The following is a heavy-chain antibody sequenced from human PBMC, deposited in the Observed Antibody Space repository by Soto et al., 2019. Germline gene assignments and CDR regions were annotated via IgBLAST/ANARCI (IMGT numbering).Heavy chain of an antibody. J-gene: IGHJ4*02. V-gene: IGHV3-48*04. CDR2: ISGSGTTT. CDR3: ARLGDYGSGSY. CDR1: GFSFSSFS. Sequence: EVLLVESGGDLVQPGGSLRLSCAASGFSFSSFSMNWVRQAPGKGLEWVSYISGSGTTTYYADSVKGRFTISRDNAKNSLYLQMNSLQAEDTAVYYCARLGDYGSGSYWGQGTLVTVSS. D-gene: IGHD3-10*01.